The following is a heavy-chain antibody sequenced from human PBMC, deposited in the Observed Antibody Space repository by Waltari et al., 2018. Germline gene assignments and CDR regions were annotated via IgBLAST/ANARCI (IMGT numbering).Heavy chain of an antibody. D-gene: IGHD3-3*01. CDR3: AKGRVPYYDFWSGPSPGMDV. CDR1: GLTFSRYA. Sequence: QVQLVESGGGVVQPGRSLRLSCAASGLTFSRYAMHWVRPAPGTGLGWVAVIWYDGSNKYYADSVKGRFTISRDNSKNTLYLQMNSLRAEDTAVYYCAKGRVPYYDFWSGPSPGMDVWGQGTTVTVSS. V-gene: IGHV3-33*06. J-gene: IGHJ6*02. CDR2: IWYDGSNK.